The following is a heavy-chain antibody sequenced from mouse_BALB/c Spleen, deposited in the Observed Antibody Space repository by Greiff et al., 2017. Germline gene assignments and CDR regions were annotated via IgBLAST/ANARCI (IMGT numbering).Heavy chain of an antibody. CDR2: ISDGGSYT. V-gene: IGHV5-4*02. CDR1: GFTFSDYY. J-gene: IGHJ3*01. Sequence: EVQVVESGGGLVKPGGSLKLSCAASGFTFSDYYMYWVRQTPEKRLEWVATISDGGSYTYYPDSVKGRFTISRDNAKNNLYLQMSSLKSEDTAMYYCARGEGYSAWFAYWGQGTLVTVSA. CDR3: ARGEGYSAWFAY. D-gene: IGHD2-3*01.